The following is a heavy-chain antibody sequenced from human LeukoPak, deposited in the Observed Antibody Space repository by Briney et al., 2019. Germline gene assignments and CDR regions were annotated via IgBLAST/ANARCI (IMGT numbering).Heavy chain of an antibody. CDR3: AELGITMIGGV. D-gene: IGHD3-10*02. CDR2: SSSSGSTI. CDR1: GFTFSSYE. V-gene: IGHV3-48*03. J-gene: IGHJ6*04. Sequence: GGSLRLSCAASGFTFSSYEMNWVRQAPGQGLERVSYSSSSGSTIYYADPVKGRCTITRDNAKSSLYLQMNSLVSEDAAVYYCAELGITMIGGVWGKGNTVTISS.